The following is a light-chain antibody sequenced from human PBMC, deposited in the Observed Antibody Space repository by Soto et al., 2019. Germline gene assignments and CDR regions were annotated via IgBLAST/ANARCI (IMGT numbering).Light chain of an antibody. J-gene: IGLJ3*02. CDR1: SSNIGNNY. CDR2: DNN. CDR3: GTWDSSLSAVWV. Sequence: QSVLTQPPSVSAAPGQKVTISCSGSSSNIGNNYVSWYQQLPGTAPKLLIYDNNKRPSGIPDRFSGSKSGTSATLGITGLQTGDEADYYCGTWDSSLSAVWVFGGGTKLIVL. V-gene: IGLV1-51*01.